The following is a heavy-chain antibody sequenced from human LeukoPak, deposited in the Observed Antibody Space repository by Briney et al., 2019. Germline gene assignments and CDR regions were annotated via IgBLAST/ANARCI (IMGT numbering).Heavy chain of an antibody. CDR1: GFTFSGYW. J-gene: IGHJ4*02. Sequence: GGSLRLSCADSGFTFSGYWIYWVRQAPGKGLEWVSRIKTDGSSTMYADSVEGRFTISRDNAKNTLYLQMNSLRVEDTAVYYCASGVGRTLRDYWGQGTLVAVSS. V-gene: IGHV3-74*03. CDR3: ASGVGRTLRDY. CDR2: IKTDGSST. D-gene: IGHD1-26*01.